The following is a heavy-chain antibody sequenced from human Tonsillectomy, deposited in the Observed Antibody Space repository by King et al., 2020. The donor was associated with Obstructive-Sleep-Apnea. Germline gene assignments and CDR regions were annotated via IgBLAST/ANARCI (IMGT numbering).Heavy chain of an antibody. J-gene: IGHJ4*02. CDR2: IWYDGSNK. CDR1: GFTFSSYG. Sequence: VQLVESGGGVVQPGRSLRLSCAASGFTFSSYGMHWVRQAPGKGLEWVAVIWYDGSNKYYADSVKGRFTISRDNSKNTLYLQMNSLRAEDTAVYYCAREAPYHGDYLSRRYFDYWGQGTLVTVSS. CDR3: AREAPYHGDYLSRRYFDY. D-gene: IGHD4-17*01. V-gene: IGHV3-33*01.